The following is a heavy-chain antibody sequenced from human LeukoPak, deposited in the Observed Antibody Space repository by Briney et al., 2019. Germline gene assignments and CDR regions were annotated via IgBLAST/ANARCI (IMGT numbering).Heavy chain of an antibody. CDR3: TTVEGCSSTSCSFDY. D-gene: IGHD2-2*01. CDR1: RCIFLHSL. CDR2: MKSKTDGGTT. J-gene: IGHJ4*02. V-gene: IGHV3-15*01. Sequence: ALTLSCASSRCIFLHSLMRWVRQAACRGVEGVGCMKSKTDGGTTDYAAPVKGRFTISRDDSKNTLYLQMNSLKTEDTAVYYCTTVEGCSSTSCSFDYWGQGTWSPSPQ.